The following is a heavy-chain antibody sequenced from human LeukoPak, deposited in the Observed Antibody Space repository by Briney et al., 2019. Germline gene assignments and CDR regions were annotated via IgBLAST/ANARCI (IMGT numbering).Heavy chain of an antibody. CDR3: AKDRDVLRVFRSAP. CDR2: ISGSGGST. D-gene: IGHD2-8*01. V-gene: IGHV3-23*01. CDR1: GFTFSSYA. Sequence: QPGGSLRLSCAASGFTFSSYAMSWVRQAPGKGLEWVSAISGSGGSTYYADSVKGRFTISRDNSKNTLYLQMNSLRAEDTAVYYGAKDRDVLRVFRSAPGAQGPLAPVSP. J-gene: IGHJ5*02.